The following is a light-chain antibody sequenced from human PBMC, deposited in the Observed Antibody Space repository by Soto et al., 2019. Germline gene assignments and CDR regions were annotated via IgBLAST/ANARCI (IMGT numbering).Light chain of an antibody. CDR2: GAS. Sequence: EIVLTQSPGTLSLSPGERATLTCRASQIVTSSSLAWYQQKPAQAPRLLMYGASSRATGIPDRFSGSGSGTDFTLTISRLEPEDFAVYYCQQYGSSPVTFGPGTKVDIK. J-gene: IGKJ3*01. V-gene: IGKV3-20*01. CDR1: QIVTSSS. CDR3: QQYGSSPVT.